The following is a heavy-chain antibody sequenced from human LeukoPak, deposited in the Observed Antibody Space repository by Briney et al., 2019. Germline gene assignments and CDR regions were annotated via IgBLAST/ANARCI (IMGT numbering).Heavy chain of an antibody. J-gene: IGHJ4*02. V-gene: IGHV3-11*01. Sequence: PGGSLRLSCAASGFTFSDYYMTWIRQAPGKGLEWVSYMSSSGSTIYYADPVKGRFTISRDNAKNSLYLQMNSLRAEDTAVYYCARDRYYDSSGYYLDYWGQGALVTVSS. D-gene: IGHD3-22*01. CDR3: ARDRYYDSSGYYLDY. CDR2: MSSSGSTI. CDR1: GFTFSDYY.